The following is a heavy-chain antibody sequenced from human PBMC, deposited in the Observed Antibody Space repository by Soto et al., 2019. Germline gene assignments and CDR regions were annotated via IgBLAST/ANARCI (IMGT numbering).Heavy chain of an antibody. CDR2: IYHSGST. J-gene: IGHJ3*02. D-gene: IGHD6-19*01. V-gene: IGHV4-4*02. Sequence: QVQLQESGPGLVKPSGTLSLTCAVPGGSISSSNWWSWARQPPGKGLEWIGEIYHSGSTNYNPSLKSRVTISVDQSKNQFSLKLSSVTAADTAVYYCAGDGIAVAGTKAFDIWGQGTMVTVSS. CDR1: GGSISSSNW. CDR3: AGDGIAVAGTKAFDI.